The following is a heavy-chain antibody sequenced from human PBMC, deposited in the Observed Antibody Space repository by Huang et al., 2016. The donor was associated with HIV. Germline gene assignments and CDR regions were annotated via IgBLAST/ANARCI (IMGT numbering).Heavy chain of an antibody. CDR3: ASPKGESCVAVGYFDL. J-gene: IGHJ2*01. CDR2: GYYSGRT. Sequence: QVQLQESGPGLVKPSETLSLTCTVSGGSVTSQYWRWIRPPPGKGLEWIGSGYYSGRTNYTPSTKSRVTMSVDKTNKHFSLNLTAVTAADTAVYYCASPKGESCVAVGYFDLWGRGTLVTVSS. CDR1: GGSVTSQY. V-gene: IGHV4-59*02. D-gene: IGHD6-19*01.